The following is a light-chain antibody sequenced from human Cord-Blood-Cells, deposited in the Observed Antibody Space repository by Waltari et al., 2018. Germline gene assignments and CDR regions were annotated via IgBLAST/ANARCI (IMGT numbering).Light chain of an antibody. CDR3: QQYYSTPWT. V-gene: IGKV4-1*01. J-gene: IGKJ1*01. CDR1: PSVLYSSNNKNY. Sequence: DIVMTQVPDSFAVSLGERATINCQSTPSVLYSSNNKNYLAWYQQKPGQPPKLLIYWASTRESGVPDRFSGSGSGTDFTLTISSLQAEDVAVYYCQQYYSTPWTFGQGTKVEIK. CDR2: WAS.